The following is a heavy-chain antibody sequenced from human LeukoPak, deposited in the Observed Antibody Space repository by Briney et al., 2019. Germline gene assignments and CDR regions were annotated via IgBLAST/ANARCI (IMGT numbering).Heavy chain of an antibody. CDR3: ARHRSGPAAISVAFDI. Sequence: PSQTLSLTCTVSGGSISSGGYYWSWIRQHPGKGLEWIGYIYYSGSTNYNPSLKSRVTISVGTSKNQFSLKLSSVTAGDTAVYHCARHRSGPAAISVAFDIWGQGTVVTVSS. D-gene: IGHD2-2*01. V-gene: IGHV4-31*02. J-gene: IGHJ3*02. CDR1: GGSISSGGYY. CDR2: IYYSGST.